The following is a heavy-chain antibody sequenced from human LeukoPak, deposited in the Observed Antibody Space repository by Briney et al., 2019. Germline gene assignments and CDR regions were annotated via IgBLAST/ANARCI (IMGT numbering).Heavy chain of an antibody. J-gene: IGHJ4*02. D-gene: IGHD4-17*01. CDR2: IYHSGST. Sequence: PSETLSLTCAVSGDSISGNNWWSWVRQPPGKGLEWIGEIYHSGSTNCNPSLKSRVTISVDKSKNQFSLKLSSVTAADTAMYYCARAMNTYGSFDYWGQGTLVTVSS. CDR3: ARAMNTYGSFDY. CDR1: GDSISGNNW. V-gene: IGHV4-4*02.